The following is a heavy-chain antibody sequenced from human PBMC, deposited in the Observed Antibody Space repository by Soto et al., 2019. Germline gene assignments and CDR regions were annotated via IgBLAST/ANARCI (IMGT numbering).Heavy chain of an antibody. D-gene: IGHD3-3*01. J-gene: IGHJ3*02. CDR2: ISSSSSYI. CDR3: ASPDRIFGAIDAFDI. CDR1: GFTFSSYS. V-gene: IGHV3-21*01. Sequence: PGGSLRLSCAASGFTFSSYSMNWVRQAPGKGLEWVSSISSSSSYIYYADSVKGRFTISRDNAKNSLYLQMNSLRAEDTAVYYCASPDRIFGAIDAFDIWGQGTMVTVSS.